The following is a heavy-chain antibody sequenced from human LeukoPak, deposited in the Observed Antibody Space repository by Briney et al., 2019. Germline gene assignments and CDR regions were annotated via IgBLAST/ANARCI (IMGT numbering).Heavy chain of an antibody. D-gene: IGHD6-19*01. V-gene: IGHV5-51*01. CDR3: ARVRGSRLVLDYYYGMDV. Sequence: GESLKISCKGSGYSFTSYWIGWVRQMPGKGLEWMGIIYPGDSDTRYSPSFQGQVTLSADKSISTAYLQWSSLKASDTAMYYCARVRGSRLVLDYYYGMDVWGQGTTVTVSS. CDR2: IYPGDSDT. J-gene: IGHJ6*02. CDR1: GYSFTSYW.